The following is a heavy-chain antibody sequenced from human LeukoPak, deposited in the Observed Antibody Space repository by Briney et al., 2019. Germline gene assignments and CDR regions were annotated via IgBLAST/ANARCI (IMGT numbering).Heavy chain of an antibody. J-gene: IGHJ5*02. V-gene: IGHV4-59*11. D-gene: IGHD3-9*01. CDR1: GVSISSLY. Sequence: SETLSLTCTVSGVSISSLYWSWIRQPPGRGLEWIGDIYDSGSTNYNPSLKSRVTISVDTSKNQLSLKLSSVTAADTAVYYCARDTYDILTGYYTGQDPWGQGTLVTVSS. CDR2: IYDSGST. CDR3: ARDTYDILTGYYTGQDP.